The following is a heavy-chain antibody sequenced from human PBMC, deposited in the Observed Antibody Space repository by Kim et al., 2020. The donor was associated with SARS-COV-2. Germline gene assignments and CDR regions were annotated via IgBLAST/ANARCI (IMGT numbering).Heavy chain of an antibody. CDR1: GFGFDTHS. J-gene: IGHJ6*01. V-gene: IGHV3-21*01. D-gene: IGHD2-2*01. CDR3: ARGGYCSSTSCYFYYYALDV. CDR2: IGGTSNYI. Sequence: GGSLRLSCAASGFGFDTHSMNWVRQAPGKGLEWVSSIGGTSNYIYYADSVKGRFTISRDNAKNSLFLQMNSLRAEDTAVYYCARGGYCSSTSCYFYYYALDVGGQGPRSPSPQ.